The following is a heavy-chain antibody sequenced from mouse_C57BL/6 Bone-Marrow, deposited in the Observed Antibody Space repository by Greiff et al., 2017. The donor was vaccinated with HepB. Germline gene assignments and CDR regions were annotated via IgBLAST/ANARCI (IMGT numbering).Heavy chain of an antibody. Sequence: EVKLMESGPGLVKPSQSLSLTCSVTGYSITSGYYWNWLRQFPGNKLEWMGYISYDGSNNYNPSLKNRISITRDTSKNQFFLKLNSVTTEDTATYYCARDNGSSYVAMDYWGQGTSVTVSS. V-gene: IGHV3-6*01. CDR3: ARDNGSSYVAMDY. D-gene: IGHD1-1*01. CDR2: ISYDGSN. J-gene: IGHJ4*01. CDR1: GYSITSGYY.